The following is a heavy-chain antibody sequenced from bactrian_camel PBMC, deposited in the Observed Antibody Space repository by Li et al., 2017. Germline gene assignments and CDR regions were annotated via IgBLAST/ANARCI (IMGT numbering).Heavy chain of an antibody. J-gene: IGHJ4*01. CDR1: GDTIGRYC. Sequence: HVQLVESGGGSVQVGGSLRLSCVAPGDTIGRYCMGWFRQIPDKEREGVAGIESDGSTCLADSVKGRFTLSRDSGKNTLDLQMNNLKTEDTAIYYCAAGGHRGWWWRADDYDYWGQGTQVTVS. V-gene: IGHV3S9*01. D-gene: IGHD7*01. CDR3: AAGGHRGWWWRADDYDY. CDR2: IESDGST.